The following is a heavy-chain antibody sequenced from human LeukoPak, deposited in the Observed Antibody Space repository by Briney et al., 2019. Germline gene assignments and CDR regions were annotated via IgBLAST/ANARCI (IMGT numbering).Heavy chain of an antibody. CDR1: GFTFSSHN. Sequence: PGGSLRLSCAASGFTFSSHNMNWARQAPGKGLEWVSYISSSGSNIYYADSVKGRFTISRDNAKNSLFLQMNSLRDDDTAVYYCARGRYYDSSGYFDYWGQGTLVTVSS. V-gene: IGHV3-48*02. CDR2: ISSSGSNI. J-gene: IGHJ4*02. CDR3: ARGRYYDSSGYFDY. D-gene: IGHD3-22*01.